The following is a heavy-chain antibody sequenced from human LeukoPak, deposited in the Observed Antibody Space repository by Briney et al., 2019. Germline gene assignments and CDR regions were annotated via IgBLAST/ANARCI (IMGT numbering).Heavy chain of an antibody. CDR3: TADYGLDS. D-gene: IGHD4-17*01. CDR1: GFTFMNAW. J-gene: IGHJ5*01. CDR2: IKSKTSGGTT. V-gene: IGHV3-15*01. Sequence: PGGSLRLSCTASGFTFMNAWMTWVRQAPGKGQEWVGRIKSKTSGGTTDYAAPVNGRFTISRDDSKNTLYLQMNSLKSEDTAVYYCTADYGLDSWGQGNLVIVSS.